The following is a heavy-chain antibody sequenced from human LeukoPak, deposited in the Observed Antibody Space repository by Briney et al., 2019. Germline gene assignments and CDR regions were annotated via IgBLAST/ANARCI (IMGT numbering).Heavy chain of an antibody. Sequence: ASVKVSCKVSGYTLTELSMHWVRQAPGKGLEWMGGFDPEDGETIYAQKFQGRVTMTEDTSTDTAYMELSSLRSEDTAVYYCATDSRPPRYDILTGFDAFDIWGQGTMVTVSS. V-gene: IGHV1-24*01. D-gene: IGHD3-9*01. J-gene: IGHJ3*02. CDR3: ATDSRPPRYDILTGFDAFDI. CDR2: FDPEDGET. CDR1: GYTLTELS.